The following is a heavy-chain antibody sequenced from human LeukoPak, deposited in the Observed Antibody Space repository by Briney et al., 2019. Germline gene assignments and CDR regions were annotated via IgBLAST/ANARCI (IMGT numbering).Heavy chain of an antibody. J-gene: IGHJ4*02. Sequence: GGSLRLSCAASGFTFSSYSMNWVRQAPGKGLEWVSSISSSSSYIYYADSVKGRFTISRDNAKNSLYLQMNSLRAEDTAVYYCARDSSSWYSSRVLDYWGQGTLVTVSS. CDR1: GFTFSSYS. CDR2: ISSSSSYI. CDR3: ARDSSSWYSSRVLDY. D-gene: IGHD6-13*01. V-gene: IGHV3-21*01.